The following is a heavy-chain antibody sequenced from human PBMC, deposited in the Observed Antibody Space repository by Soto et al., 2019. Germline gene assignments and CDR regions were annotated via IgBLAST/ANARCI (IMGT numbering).Heavy chain of an antibody. CDR2: FYYSGST. Sequence: SETLSLTCTVSGGSISSYYWSWIRQPPGKGLEWIGYFYYSGSTNYNPSLKSRVTISVDTSKNQFSLKLSSVTAADTAVYYCARLPYYDFWSGYFDYWGQGTLVTVSS. V-gene: IGHV4-59*08. CDR1: GGSISSYY. J-gene: IGHJ4*02. D-gene: IGHD3-3*01. CDR3: ARLPYYDFWSGYFDY.